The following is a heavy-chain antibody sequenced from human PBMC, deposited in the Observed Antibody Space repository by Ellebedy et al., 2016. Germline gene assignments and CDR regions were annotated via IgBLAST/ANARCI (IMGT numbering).Heavy chain of an antibody. V-gene: IGHV4-59*01. CDR2: IYHTGST. D-gene: IGHD2-2*01. CDR3: ARVSWGPISPAEYCSGTSCYGLLFDS. CDR1: GGSISGYY. J-gene: IGHJ4*02. Sequence: SETLSLXXAVSGGSISGYYWSWIRQPPGKGLEWIGHIYHTGSTNYNPSLKSRVTILLDTSKNQFSLTLTSVTAADTAVYFCARVSWGPISPAEYCSGTSCYGLLFDSWGQGTLVTVSS.